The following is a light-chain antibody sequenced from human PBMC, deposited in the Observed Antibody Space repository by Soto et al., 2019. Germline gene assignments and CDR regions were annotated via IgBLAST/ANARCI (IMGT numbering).Light chain of an antibody. Sequence: EIVLTQSPGTLSLSAGERATLSCRASQSVSSSYLGWYQQTPGEAPRLLIYGASSRTTGIPDRFSGSGSGTDFTLTISRLEPEDFAVYYCQQYGSAPETFGQGPKVEIK. CDR1: QSVSSSY. V-gene: IGKV3-20*01. CDR2: GAS. CDR3: QQYGSAPET. J-gene: IGKJ1*01.